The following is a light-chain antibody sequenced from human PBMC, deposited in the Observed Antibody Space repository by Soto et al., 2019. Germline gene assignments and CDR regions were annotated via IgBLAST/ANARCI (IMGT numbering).Light chain of an antibody. CDR2: DAS. V-gene: IGKV3-15*01. J-gene: IGKJ2*01. CDR1: QSVSSN. CDR3: QHYNNWPPMYT. Sequence: EIVMTQSPATMSVSPGERATLSCTASQSVSSNLAWYQQKPGQAPRLLIYDASTRATGIPARFSGSGSGTEFTLTISSLQSEDFAVYYCQHYNNWPPMYTFGQGTQLEIK.